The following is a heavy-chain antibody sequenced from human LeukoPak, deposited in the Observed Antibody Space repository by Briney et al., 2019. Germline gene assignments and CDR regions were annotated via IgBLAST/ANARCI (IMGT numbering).Heavy chain of an antibody. Sequence: GGSLRLSCVASGFTFSSYGMHWVRQAPGRGLEWVAITSYDGSNEYYADTVKSRFTISRDNSKNTLYLQMNSLRAEDTAVYYCARESGIAAALDLWGQGTLVTVSS. D-gene: IGHD6-13*01. CDR2: TSYDGSNE. J-gene: IGHJ5*02. CDR3: ARESGIAAALDL. CDR1: GFTFSSYG. V-gene: IGHV3-30*12.